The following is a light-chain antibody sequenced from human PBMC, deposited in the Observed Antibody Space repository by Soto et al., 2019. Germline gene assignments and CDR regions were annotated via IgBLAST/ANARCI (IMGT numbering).Light chain of an antibody. Sequence: SYELTQPPSVSVAPGQTARIYCVRINLGRESVHWYQQKPGQAPVLVVYDNRDRPSGTPARFSGSNSDNTATLTIHSVEAGDEADYDCQVWDSGSDHVVFGGGTKVTVL. J-gene: IGLJ2*01. CDR2: DNR. CDR1: NLGRES. V-gene: IGLV3-21*02. CDR3: QVWDSGSDHVV.